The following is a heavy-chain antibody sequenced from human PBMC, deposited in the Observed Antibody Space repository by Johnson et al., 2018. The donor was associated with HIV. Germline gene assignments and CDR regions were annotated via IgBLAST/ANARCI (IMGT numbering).Heavy chain of an antibody. Sequence: QVQLVESGGGVVQPGRSLRLSCAASGFTFSSYAMHWVRQAPGKGLEWVAVISYDGSNKYYADSVKGRFTISRDNSKNTLYLQMNSLRAEDTAVYYCARSLGVGGAIGKGAFDIWGQGTMVTVSS. J-gene: IGHJ3*02. V-gene: IGHV3-30*04. CDR3: ARSLGVGGAIGKGAFDI. D-gene: IGHD3-16*02. CDR1: GFTFSSYA. CDR2: ISYDGSNK.